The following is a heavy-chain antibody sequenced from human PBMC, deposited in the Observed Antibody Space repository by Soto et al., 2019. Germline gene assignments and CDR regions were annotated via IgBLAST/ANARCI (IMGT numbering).Heavy chain of an antibody. V-gene: IGHV4-61*01. CDR2: INHSGST. Sequence: SETLSLTCTVSGGSVSSGSYYWSWIRQPPGKGLEWIGEINHSGSTNYNPSLKSRVTISVDTSKNQFSLKLSSVTAADTAVYYCARVPVLRFLAWLFSEPPLPLYMDVWGKGTTVTVSS. J-gene: IGHJ6*03. CDR3: ARVPVLRFLAWLFSEPPLPLYMDV. D-gene: IGHD3-3*01. CDR1: GGSVSSGSYY.